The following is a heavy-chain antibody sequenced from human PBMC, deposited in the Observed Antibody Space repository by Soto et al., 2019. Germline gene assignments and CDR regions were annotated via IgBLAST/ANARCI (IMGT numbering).Heavy chain of an antibody. CDR3: ARDRSAMILSY. J-gene: IGHJ4*02. CDR1: GYSFSSYG. CDR2: ISAYNGNT. D-gene: IGHD2-2*01. Sequence: ASVNVSCKASGYSFSSYGISWVRQAPGQGLEWMGWISAYNGNTNYAQKLQGRVTMTTDTSTNTAYMEVRSLRSDDTAVYYCARDRSAMILSYWGQGXLVTVYS. V-gene: IGHV1-18*04.